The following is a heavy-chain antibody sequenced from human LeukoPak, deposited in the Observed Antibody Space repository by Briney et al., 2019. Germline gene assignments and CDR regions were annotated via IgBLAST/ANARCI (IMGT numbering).Heavy chain of an antibody. D-gene: IGHD4-23*01. CDR1: GGSISSYY. CDR2: IDYSGST. J-gene: IGHJ5*02. V-gene: IGHV4-59*01. CDR3: ARDNSVEDTAWWFDP. Sequence: SETLSLTCTVSGGSISSYYWSWIRQPPGKGLEWIGYIDYSGSTNYNPSLKSRVTISLDTSKRQFSLRLNSVTAADTAVYYCARDNSVEDTAWWFDPWGQGTLVTVSS.